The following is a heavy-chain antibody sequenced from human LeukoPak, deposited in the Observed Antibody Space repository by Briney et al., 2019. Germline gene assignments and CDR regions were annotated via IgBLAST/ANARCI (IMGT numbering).Heavy chain of an antibody. V-gene: IGHV3-30*02. CDR3: AKDVGYSSGWYNFDY. CDR1: GFTFSSYG. D-gene: IGHD6-19*01. J-gene: IGHJ4*02. CDR2: IRYDGSNK. Sequence: GGSLRLSCAASGFTFSSYGMHWVRQAPGKGLEWVAFIRYDGSNKYYAGSVKGRFTISRDNSKNTLYLQMNSLRAEDTAVYYCAKDVGYSSGWYNFDYWGQGTLVTVSS.